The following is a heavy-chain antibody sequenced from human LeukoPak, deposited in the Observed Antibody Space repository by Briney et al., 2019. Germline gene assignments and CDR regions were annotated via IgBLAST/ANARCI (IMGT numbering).Heavy chain of an antibody. J-gene: IGHJ4*02. CDR3: AKDGSSIFGVVIIQYFDY. D-gene: IGHD3-3*01. CDR1: GFTFSSYA. CDR2: ISGSGGST. Sequence: GGSPRLSCAASGFTFSSYAMSWVRQAPGKGLEWVSAISGSGGSTYYADSVKGRFTISRDNSKNTLYLQMNSLRAEDTAVYYCAKDGSSIFGVVIIQYFDYWGQETLVTVSS. V-gene: IGHV3-23*01.